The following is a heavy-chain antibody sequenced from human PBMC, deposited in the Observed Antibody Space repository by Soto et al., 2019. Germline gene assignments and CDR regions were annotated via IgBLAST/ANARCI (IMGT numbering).Heavy chain of an antibody. D-gene: IGHD1-26*01. Sequence: EVQLVESGGGLVQPGGSLRLSCAASGLTFSSNWMSWVRQAPGRGLECVANIKQDGNEKYYVDSVKGRFIISRDNAENSLYLQMNGLRAEDTAVYYCARVVGAPNWFDPWGQGTLVTVSS. V-gene: IGHV3-7*04. CDR1: GLTFSSNW. CDR3: ARVVGAPNWFDP. CDR2: IKQDGNEK. J-gene: IGHJ5*02.